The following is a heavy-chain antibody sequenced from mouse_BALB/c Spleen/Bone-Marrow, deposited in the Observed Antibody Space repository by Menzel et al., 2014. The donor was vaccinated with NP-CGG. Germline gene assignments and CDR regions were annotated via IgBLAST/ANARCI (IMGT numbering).Heavy chain of an antibody. Sequence: EVQLVESGPDLVKPSQSLSLTCTVTGYSITSGYSWHWIRQFPGNKLEWMGYIHFTGSTNYIPSLESRISFTRDTSRNQFFLQLNSVATEDTATYYCARWRGPTVHALDYWGQGTSVTVSS. CDR1: GYSITSGYS. J-gene: IGHJ4*01. V-gene: IGHV3-1*02. D-gene: IGHD2-10*01. CDR3: ARWRGPTVHALDY. CDR2: IHFTGST.